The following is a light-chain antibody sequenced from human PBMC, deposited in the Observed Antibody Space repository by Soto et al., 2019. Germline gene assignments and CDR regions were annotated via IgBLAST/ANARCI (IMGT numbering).Light chain of an antibody. CDR2: KAS. Sequence: DIQMTQSPSTLSASVGETVTITCRASQTMGDWVAWYQQEAGKAPKVIIFKASRLESGVPSRFSGSGSGTGFTLTITSLQRDDVGTYYCQQSNRYPWTFGQGTKVEIK. V-gene: IGKV1-5*03. J-gene: IGKJ1*01. CDR1: QTMGDW. CDR3: QQSNRYPWT.